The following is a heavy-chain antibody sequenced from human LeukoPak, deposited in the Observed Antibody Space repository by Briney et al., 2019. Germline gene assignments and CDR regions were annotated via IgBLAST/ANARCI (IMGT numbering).Heavy chain of an antibody. Sequence: SETLSLTCTVSGGSISSSSYYWGWIRQPPGKGLEWIGSIYYSGSTYYNPSLKSRVTISVDTSKNQFSLKLSSVTAADAAVYYCARDNYYYYYMDVWGKGTTVTVSS. V-gene: IGHV4-39*07. J-gene: IGHJ6*03. CDR2: IYYSGST. CDR3: ARDNYYYYYMDV. CDR1: GGSISSSSYY.